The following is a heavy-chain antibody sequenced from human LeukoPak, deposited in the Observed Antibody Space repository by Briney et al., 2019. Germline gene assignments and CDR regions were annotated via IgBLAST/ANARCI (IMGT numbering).Heavy chain of an antibody. D-gene: IGHD2-2*01. V-gene: IGHV3-23*01. CDR1: GFTFKSYA. Sequence: HSGGSLRLSCAASGFTFKSYAMTWVRQAPGKGLELVSGISGSAGSTYYAHAVKGRFTISRYNSKNTLYLQMNSLRVEDTAVYYCARGGGCSSTSCNNWFDPWGQGTLVTVSS. J-gene: IGHJ5*02. CDR3: ARGGGCSSTSCNNWFDP. CDR2: ISGSAGST.